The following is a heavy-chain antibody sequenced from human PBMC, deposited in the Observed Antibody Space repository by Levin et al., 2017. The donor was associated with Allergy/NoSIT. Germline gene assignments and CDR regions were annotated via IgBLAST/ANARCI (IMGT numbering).Heavy chain of an antibody. CDR1: GFTFSSYA. D-gene: IGHD3-10*01. Sequence: GESLKISCAASGFTFSSYAMSWVRQAPGKGLEWVSAISGSGGSTYYADSVKGRFTISRDNSKNTLYLQMNSLRAEDTAVYYCELWGGGSGYFQHWGQGTLVTVSS. CDR2: ISGSGGST. CDR3: ELWGGGSGYFQH. J-gene: IGHJ1*01. V-gene: IGHV3-23*01.